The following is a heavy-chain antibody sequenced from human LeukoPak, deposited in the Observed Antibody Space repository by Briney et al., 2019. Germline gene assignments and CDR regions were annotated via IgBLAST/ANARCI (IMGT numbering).Heavy chain of an antibody. D-gene: IGHD3-16*01. CDR1: EFTFSSYA. CDR2: ISSGSSTI. Sequence: GGSLRLSCTASEFTFSSYAINWVRQAPGKGLEWISYISSGSSTIYYADSVKGRFTISRDNAKNSLYLQMNSLRDEDTAVYYCARILEGDDYWGQGTLVTVSS. V-gene: IGHV3-48*02. J-gene: IGHJ4*02. CDR3: ARILEGDDY.